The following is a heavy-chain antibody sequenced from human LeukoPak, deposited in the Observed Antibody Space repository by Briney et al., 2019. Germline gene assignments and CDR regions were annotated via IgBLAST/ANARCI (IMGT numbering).Heavy chain of an antibody. CDR3: AKDRRGTVVRGPIMQTRDYYFEY. Sequence: GGSLRVSCAASGFIFSSYGMHSVRQAPGKGLEWVAFIRFDGSNKYYADSVKGRFTISRDNSKNTLYLQMNSLRAEDTAVYYCAKDRRGTVVRGPIMQTRDYYFEYWGQGTLVTVSS. J-gene: IGHJ4*02. CDR2: IRFDGSNK. CDR1: GFIFSSYG. D-gene: IGHD3-10*01. V-gene: IGHV3-30*02.